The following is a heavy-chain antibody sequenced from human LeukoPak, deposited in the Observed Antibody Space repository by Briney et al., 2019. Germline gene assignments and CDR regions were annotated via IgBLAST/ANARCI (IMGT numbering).Heavy chain of an antibody. CDR1: GSTVSSNY. Sequence: GGSLRLSCAASGSTVSSNYMSWVRQAPGKGLEWVSVIYSGGSTYYADSVKGRFTISRDNSKNTLYLQMNSLRAEDTAVYYCARDLGYSYGLSFDYWGQGTLVTVSS. CDR2: IYSGGST. V-gene: IGHV3-53*01. D-gene: IGHD5-18*01. J-gene: IGHJ4*02. CDR3: ARDLGYSYGLSFDY.